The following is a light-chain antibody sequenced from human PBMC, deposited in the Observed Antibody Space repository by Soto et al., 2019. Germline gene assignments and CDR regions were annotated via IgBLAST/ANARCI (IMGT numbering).Light chain of an antibody. CDR3: QQDYNLP. CDR2: GAS. V-gene: IGKV3D-7*01. Sequence: PGERVTLSCRASQSVSSSYLTWYQRKPGQAPRLLIYGASTRATSIPARFSGSGSGTDFTLTISSLQPEDFAVYYCQQDYNLPFGGGTKVEIK. J-gene: IGKJ4*01. CDR1: QSVSSSY.